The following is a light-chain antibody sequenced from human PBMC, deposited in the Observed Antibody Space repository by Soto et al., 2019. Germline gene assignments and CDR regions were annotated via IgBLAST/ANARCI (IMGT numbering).Light chain of an antibody. J-gene: IGLJ1*01. CDR1: SSDIGAYNY. CDR3: SSYTSISTLV. CDR2: EVS. V-gene: IGLV2-14*01. Sequence: QSVLTQPASVSGSPGQSITISCTGTSSDIGAYNYVSWYQQHPGKAPKLMIYEVSDRPSGVSNRFSGSKSGNTASLTISGLQAEDEADYYCSSYTSISTLVFGSGTKVTV.